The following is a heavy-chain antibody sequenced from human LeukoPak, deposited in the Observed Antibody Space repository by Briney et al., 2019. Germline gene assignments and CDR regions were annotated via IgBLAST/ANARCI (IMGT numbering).Heavy chain of an antibody. CDR1: Y. CDR2: INHSGST. Sequence: YWXXXRQPPGKGLEWIGEINHSGSTNYNPSLKSRVIISQDTSKNQFSLKLSSVTAADTAVYYCASYGGHSVLDYWGQGTLVTVSS. V-gene: IGHV4-34*01. CDR3: ASYGGHSVLDY. D-gene: IGHD4-23*01. J-gene: IGHJ4*02.